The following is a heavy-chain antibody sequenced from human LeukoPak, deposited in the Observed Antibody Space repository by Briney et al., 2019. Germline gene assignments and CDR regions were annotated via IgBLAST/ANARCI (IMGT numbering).Heavy chain of an antibody. CDR2: IYHSGST. CDR3: ARYTAMVPFDY. CDR1: GGSIRGYY. D-gene: IGHD5-18*01. Sequence: PSETLSLTCTVSGGSIRGYYWSWIRQPPGKGPEWIGYIYHSGSTNYNPALKSRVTISVDTSKNQFSLKLSSVTAADTVVYYCARYTAMVPFDYWGQGTLVTVSS. J-gene: IGHJ4*02. V-gene: IGHV4-59*01.